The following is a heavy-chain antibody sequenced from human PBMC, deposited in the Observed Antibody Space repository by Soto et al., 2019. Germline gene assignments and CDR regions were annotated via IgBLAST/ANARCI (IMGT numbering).Heavy chain of an antibody. CDR3: ATNEGRDGYSFDY. D-gene: IGHD5-12*01. J-gene: IGHJ4*02. V-gene: IGHV1-69*13. Sequence: SSVKVSCNPSGVTFRRQDMRWVRQAPGQGLEWMGGIIPIFGTPQYAGKFQDRVTITADESTSTAYMELSSLTYEDTAVYYCATNEGRDGYSFDYWGQGTVVAVSS. CDR2: IIPIFGTP. CDR1: GVTFRRQD.